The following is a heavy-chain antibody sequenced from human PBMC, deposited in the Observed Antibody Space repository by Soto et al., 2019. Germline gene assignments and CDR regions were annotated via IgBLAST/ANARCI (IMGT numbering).Heavy chain of an antibody. V-gene: IGHV5-51*01. D-gene: IGHD5-12*01. Sequence: PAEAMPRSCASSGYTFASYWIGWVRQVPGKRLDCVAIIYPSDSRTIYSPSFQGQVTISDDKPISTAYLQWTSLKASDTAIYYCSKFRYSTPVRYLQHRGRGTPVIDSS. J-gene: IGHJ1*01. CDR3: SKFRYSTPVRYLQH. CDR1: GYTFASYW. CDR2: IYPSDSRT.